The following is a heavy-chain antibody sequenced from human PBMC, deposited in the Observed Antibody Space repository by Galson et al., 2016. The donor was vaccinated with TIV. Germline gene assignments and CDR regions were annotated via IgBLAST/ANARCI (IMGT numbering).Heavy chain of an antibody. D-gene: IGHD5-12*01. CDR2: ISHSGTT. J-gene: IGHJ6*02. V-gene: IGHV4-59*08. Sequence: IRQPPGKGLELIGYISHSGTTNYKPSLKSRATISVDTSKNQMSLRLSSVTAADTATYYCGRHYNNIVVGEGWYYDHGIDVWGQGTTVTVSS. CDR3: GRHYNNIVVGEGWYYDHGIDV.